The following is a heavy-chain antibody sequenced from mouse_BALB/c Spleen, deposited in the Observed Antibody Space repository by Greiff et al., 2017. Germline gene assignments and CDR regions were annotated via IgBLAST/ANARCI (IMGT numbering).Heavy chain of an antibody. Sequence: EVQLQQSGPELVKPGASVKMSCKASGYTFTDYYMDWVKQSHGESFEWIGRVNPYNGGTSYNQKFKGKATLTVDKSSSTAYMELNSLTSEDSAVYYCASYYYFDYWGQGTTLTVSS. J-gene: IGHJ2*01. CDR3: ASYYYFDY. V-gene: IGHV1-19*01. CDR1: GYTFTDYY. CDR2: VNPYNGGT. D-gene: IGHD1-1*01.